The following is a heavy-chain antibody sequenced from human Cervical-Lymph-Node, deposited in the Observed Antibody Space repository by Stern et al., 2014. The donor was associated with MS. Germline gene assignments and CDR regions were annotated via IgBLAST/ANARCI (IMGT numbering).Heavy chain of an antibody. D-gene: IGHD6-13*01. V-gene: IGHV3-33*01. CDR1: GFSFSRYA. CDR2: IWYDGSNP. CDR3: ASAYSSSHYYFDY. J-gene: IGHJ4*02. Sequence: VQLVESGGGVVQPGRSLSLSCAASGFSFSRYAMHWVRQAPGQGLEWVALIWYDGSNPYYADSVTGRFTISRDNFKNTLYLQMNSLRAEDTAVYYCASAYSSSHYYFDYWGQGTLVTVSS.